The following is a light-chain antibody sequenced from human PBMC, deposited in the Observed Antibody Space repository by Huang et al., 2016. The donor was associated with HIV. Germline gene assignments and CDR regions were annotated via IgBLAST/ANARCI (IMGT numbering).Light chain of an antibody. Sequence: DIQMTQSPSSLAASVGDRVTITCQASQDITKFLTWYQQKPGQPPKLLMYDASTLETGVPSRFSGSGSGTHFSFTISSLQPEDFAIYYCQHYDSLPYTFGQGTKLEIK. CDR3: QHYDSLPYT. CDR2: DAS. V-gene: IGKV1-33*01. CDR1: QDITKF. J-gene: IGKJ2*01.